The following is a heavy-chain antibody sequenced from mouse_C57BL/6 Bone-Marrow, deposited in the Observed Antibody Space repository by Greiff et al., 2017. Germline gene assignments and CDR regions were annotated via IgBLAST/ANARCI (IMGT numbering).Heavy chain of an antibody. Sequence: VQLQQSGAELAKPGASVKLSCKASGYTFTSYWMHWVKQRPGQGLEWIGYINPSSGYSKYNQKFKDKATLTADKSSSTAYMQLGSLTYKDSPVYYCAREKLLRSYFDYWGQGTTLTVSS. CDR3: AREKLLRSYFDY. J-gene: IGHJ2*01. V-gene: IGHV1-7*01. CDR2: INPSSGYS. D-gene: IGHD1-1*01. CDR1: GYTFTSYW.